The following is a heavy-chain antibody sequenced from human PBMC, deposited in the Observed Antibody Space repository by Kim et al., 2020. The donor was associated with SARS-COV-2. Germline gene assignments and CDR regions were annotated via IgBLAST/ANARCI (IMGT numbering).Heavy chain of an antibody. Sequence: GESLKISCKALGYRFSSDWIGWVRQRPGKGLEWMGIIYPGDSGTRYSPSFQGQVTISADTSVNTAYLQWRSLKASDTAIYFCARLEQQKLFDYWGQGTLVTVSS. J-gene: IGHJ4*02. CDR3: ARLEQQKLFDY. CDR2: IYPGDSGT. D-gene: IGHD6-13*01. CDR1: GYRFSSDW. V-gene: IGHV5-51*01.